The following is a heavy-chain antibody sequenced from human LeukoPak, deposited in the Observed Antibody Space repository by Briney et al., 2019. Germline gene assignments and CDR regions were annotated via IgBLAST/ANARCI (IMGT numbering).Heavy chain of an antibody. Sequence: PSETLSLTCAVYGGSFSGYYWSWIRQPPGKGLEWIGEINHSGSTNYNPSLKSRVTISVDTSENQFSLKLSSVTAADTAVYYCARGSSGWYLDYWGQGTLVTVSS. CDR3: ARGSSGWYLDY. J-gene: IGHJ4*02. CDR2: INHSGST. D-gene: IGHD6-19*01. V-gene: IGHV4-34*01. CDR1: GGSFSGYY.